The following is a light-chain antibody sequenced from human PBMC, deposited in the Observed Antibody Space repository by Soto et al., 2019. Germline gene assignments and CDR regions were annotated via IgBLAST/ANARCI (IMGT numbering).Light chain of an antibody. Sequence: DIQMTQSPSSLSASVGDRVTITCQASQDISKYLSWCQQKPGKAPKLLIFDASNLETGVPSRFSASGSGTDFTFAISSLQPEDIATYYCQQYDSLPLTFGGGTKVEIK. CDR2: DAS. CDR3: QQYDSLPLT. V-gene: IGKV1-33*01. J-gene: IGKJ4*01. CDR1: QDISKY.